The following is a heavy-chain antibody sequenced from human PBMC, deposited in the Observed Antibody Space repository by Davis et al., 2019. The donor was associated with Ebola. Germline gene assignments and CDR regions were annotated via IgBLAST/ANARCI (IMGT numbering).Heavy chain of an antibody. J-gene: IGHJ4*02. V-gene: IGHV5-51*01. CDR1: GYSFTSYW. CDR3: ARRSSGSWYTWVDY. Sequence: GESLKISCKGSGYSFTSYWIAWVRQMPGKGLEWMGIIYAGDSDTRYSPSFQGQVTTSADKSISTAYLQWSSLKASDTAMYYCARRSSGSWYTWVDYWGQGTLVTVSS. CDR2: IYAGDSDT. D-gene: IGHD6-13*01.